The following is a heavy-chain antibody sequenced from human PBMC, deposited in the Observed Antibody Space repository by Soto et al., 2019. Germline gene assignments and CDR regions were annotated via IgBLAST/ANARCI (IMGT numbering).Heavy chain of an antibody. CDR1: GGSISSYY. D-gene: IGHD3-10*01. J-gene: IGHJ6*02. Sequence: ETLSLTCTVSGGSISSYYWSWIRQPAGKGLEWIGRIYTSGSTNYNPSLKSRVTMSVDTSKNQFSLKLSSVTAADTAVYYCARDGVWFGELLSPAYGMDVWGQGTTVTVSS. V-gene: IGHV4-4*07. CDR3: ARDGVWFGELLSPAYGMDV. CDR2: IYTSGST.